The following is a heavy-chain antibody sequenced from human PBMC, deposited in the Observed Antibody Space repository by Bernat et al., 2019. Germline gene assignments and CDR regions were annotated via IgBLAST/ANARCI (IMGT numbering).Heavy chain of an antibody. CDR1: GSSLSTSTMR. D-gene: IGHD7-27*01. V-gene: IGHV2-70*04. Sequence: QVTLKESGPALVKPTQTLILTCTFSGSSLSTSTMRVSWIRQPPGKALEWLARIDWDDDKFYSTSLKTRLTISKDTSKNQVVLTMNNMDPVDTATYYCARVTPTLGFDYWGQGTLVTVSS. CDR2: IDWDDDK. CDR3: ARVTPTLGFDY. J-gene: IGHJ4*02.